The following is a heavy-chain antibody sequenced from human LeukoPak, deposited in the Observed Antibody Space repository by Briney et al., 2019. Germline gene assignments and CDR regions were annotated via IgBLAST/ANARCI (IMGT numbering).Heavy chain of an antibody. V-gene: IGHV3-74*01. Sequence: SGGSLRLSCEASGFAFTSYWMYWVRQAPGKGLVWVSRIKDDGSGTTYADSVRGRFTISRDNAKNTLYLQMSSLRAEDTAVYYCGRRAGLNGMDVWGQGTTVTVSS. CDR1: GFAFTSYW. D-gene: IGHD3/OR15-3a*01. J-gene: IGHJ6*02. CDR3: GRRAGLNGMDV. CDR2: IKDDGSGT.